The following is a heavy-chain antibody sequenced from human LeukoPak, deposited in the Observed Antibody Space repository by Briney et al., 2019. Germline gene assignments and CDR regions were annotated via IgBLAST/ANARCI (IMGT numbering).Heavy chain of an antibody. CDR2: IIPIFGTA. V-gene: IGHV1-69*13. Sequence: GASVKVSCKASGGTFSSYAISWVRQAPGQGLEWMGGIIPIFGTANCAQKFQGRVTITADESTSTAYMELSSLRSEDTAVYYCARDPPTYYYDSSGYYGYWGQGTLVTVSS. CDR1: GGTFSSYA. J-gene: IGHJ4*02. D-gene: IGHD3-22*01. CDR3: ARDPPTYYYDSSGYYGY.